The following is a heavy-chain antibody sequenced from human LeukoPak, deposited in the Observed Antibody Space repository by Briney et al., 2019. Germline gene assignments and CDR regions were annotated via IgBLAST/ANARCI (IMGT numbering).Heavy chain of an antibody. CDR1: GFTFSTYA. V-gene: IGHV3-23*01. Sequence: GGSLRLSCAASGFTFSTYAMSWVCQAPGKGLEWVSAISNTGLSTYYADSVKGRFTISRDNSKNTLYVQMNSLRAEDTAVYFCAKAPRKTVAGLSGSDFWGQGIRVTVSS. CDR3: AKAPRKTVAGLSGSDF. D-gene: IGHD6-19*01. J-gene: IGHJ4*02. CDR2: ISNTGLST.